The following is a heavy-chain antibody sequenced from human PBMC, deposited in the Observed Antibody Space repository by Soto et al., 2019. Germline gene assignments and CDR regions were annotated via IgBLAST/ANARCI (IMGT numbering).Heavy chain of an antibody. J-gene: IGHJ4*01. CDR1: GFTFSNAW. CDR3: ITDSYTTILIDRFAY. D-gene: IGHD1-26*01. CDR2: VKSKTHGGRT. V-gene: IGHV3-15*07. Sequence: GGSRRLSCAASGFTFSNAWINWVRQAPGKGLEGVGRVKSKTHGGRTDYAEPVKGRLAISRDDSNNMVYLQMNSLKIEDTAVYYCITDSYTTILIDRFAYWGHGTLVPVSS.